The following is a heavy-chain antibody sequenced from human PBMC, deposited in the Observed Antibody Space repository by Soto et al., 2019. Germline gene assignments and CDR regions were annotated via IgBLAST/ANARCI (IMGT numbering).Heavy chain of an antibody. CDR3: ASRSGSDYNGYYYAMDV. CDR2: IYTSGST. D-gene: IGHD3-10*01. J-gene: IGHJ6*02. Sequence: QVQLQESGPGLVKPSETLSLTCTVSGGSISSYYWSWIRQPAGKGLEWIGRIYTSGSTNYNPSLKSRVTMSVDTSKIQFSLKLSSVTAAGTAVYYCASRSGSDYNGYYYAMDVWGQGTTVTVSS. CDR1: GGSISSYY. V-gene: IGHV4-4*07.